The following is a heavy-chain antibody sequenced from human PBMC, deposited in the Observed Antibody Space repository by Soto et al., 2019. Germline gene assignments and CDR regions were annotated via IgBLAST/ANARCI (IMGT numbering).Heavy chain of an antibody. V-gene: IGHV4-31*03. CDR1: GGSISSACYY. CDR3: ARGDWESHYQHS. Sequence: SETLSLTCTVSGGSISSACYYWAWILQRPGKGLEWLGYIYSSATTYSNPSLESRIAMSIETSQNQFSLKLTSVTAADTAVYFCARGDWESHYQHSWGQGMLVT. J-gene: IGHJ4*02. D-gene: IGHD1-26*01. CDR2: IYSSATT.